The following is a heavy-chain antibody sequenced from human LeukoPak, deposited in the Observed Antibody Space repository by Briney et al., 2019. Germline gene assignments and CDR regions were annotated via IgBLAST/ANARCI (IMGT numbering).Heavy chain of an antibody. D-gene: IGHD1-1*01. CDR2: INHSGST. Sequence: PSETLSLTCAVYGGSFSGYYWSWIRQPPGKGLEWIGEINHSGSTNYNPSLKSRVTISVDTSKNQFSLKLSSVTAADTAVYYCARGRGEGTLDYWGQGTLVTVSS. CDR3: ARGRGEGTLDY. J-gene: IGHJ4*02. V-gene: IGHV4-34*01. CDR1: GGSFSGYY.